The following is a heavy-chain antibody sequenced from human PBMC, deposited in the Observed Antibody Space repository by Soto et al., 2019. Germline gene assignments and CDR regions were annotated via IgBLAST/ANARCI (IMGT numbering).Heavy chain of an antibody. J-gene: IGHJ6*03. V-gene: IGHV3-11*01. Sequence: GGSLRLSCAASGFTFSDYYMSWIRQAPGKGLEWVSYISSGGNSIYTADSVKGRFTISRDNANYSLYLQMNSLRAEDTAVYYCARGNYDILTGYGREYYYYSYYIDVWGKGTTVTVSS. CDR3: ARGNYDILTGYGREYYYYSYYIDV. CDR2: ISSGGNSI. D-gene: IGHD3-9*01. CDR1: GFTFSDYY.